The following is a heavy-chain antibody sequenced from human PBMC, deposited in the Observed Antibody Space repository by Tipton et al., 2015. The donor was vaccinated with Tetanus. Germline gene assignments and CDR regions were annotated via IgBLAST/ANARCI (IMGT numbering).Heavy chain of an antibody. V-gene: IGHV3-33*01. J-gene: IGHJ6*02. CDR1: GFTFKIYG. CDR2: IYYDGSNE. Sequence: SLRLSCAASGFTFKIYGMHWVRQAPGKGLEWVAVIYYDGSNEHYADSVKGRFSISRDNSKNMLYLQMNSLRAEDTAVYFCARRSLTDYGLDVWGQGTPVTVSS. CDR3: ARRSLTDYGLDV.